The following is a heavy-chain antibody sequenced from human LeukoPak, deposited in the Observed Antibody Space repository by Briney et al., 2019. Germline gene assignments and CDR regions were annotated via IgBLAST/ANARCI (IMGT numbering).Heavy chain of an antibody. CDR2: ISSSSSYI. J-gene: IGHJ3*02. D-gene: IGHD4-17*01. CDR1: GFTFSSYS. V-gene: IGHV3-21*01. CDR3: ARDPRTTVTTDDAFDI. Sequence: GGSLRLSCAASGFTFSSYSMNWVRQAPGKGLEWVSSISSSSSYIYYADSVKGRFTISRDNAKNSPYLQMNSLRAEDTAVYYCARDPRTTVTTDDAFDIWGQGTMVTISS.